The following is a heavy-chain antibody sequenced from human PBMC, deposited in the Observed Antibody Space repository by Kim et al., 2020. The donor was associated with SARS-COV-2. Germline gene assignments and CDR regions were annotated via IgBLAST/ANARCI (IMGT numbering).Heavy chain of an antibody. J-gene: IGHJ3*02. CDR3: VREAYDIFTGYWPGPFDI. CDR2: ISSSGTTI. Sequence: GGSLRLSCAASGFTFSNYYMSWIRQAPGKGLEWVSYISSSGTTIYYADSAKGRFTISRDNSKNSLYLQMNSLRAEDTAAYYCVREAYDIFTGYWPGPFDIWGQAKMVTVSS. CDR1: GFTFSNYY. V-gene: IGHV3-11*01. D-gene: IGHD3-9*01.